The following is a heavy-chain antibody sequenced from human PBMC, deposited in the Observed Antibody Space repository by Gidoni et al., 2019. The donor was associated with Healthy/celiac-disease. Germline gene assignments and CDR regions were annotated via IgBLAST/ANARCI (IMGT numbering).Heavy chain of an antibody. D-gene: IGHD2-21*02. J-gene: IGHJ3*02. CDR3: AKKSVTTGDAFDI. V-gene: IGHV3-9*01. Sequence: EVQLVESGGGLVQPGRSLRLSCAASGFTFDDYAMHWVRQAPGKGLEWVSGISWNSGSIGYADSVKGRFTISRDNAKNSLYLQMNSLRAEDTALYYCAKKSVTTGDAFDIWGQGTMVTVSS. CDR1: GFTFDDYA. CDR2: ISWNSGSI.